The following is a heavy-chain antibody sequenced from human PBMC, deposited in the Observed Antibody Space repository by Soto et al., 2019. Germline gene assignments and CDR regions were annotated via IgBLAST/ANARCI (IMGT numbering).Heavy chain of an antibody. CDR2: INHSGST. CDR1: GGSFSGYY. CDR3: ARGSSILGYCSGGSCYYAPFDY. V-gene: IGHV4-34*01. D-gene: IGHD2-15*01. Sequence: QVQLQQWGAGLLKPSETLSLTCAVYGGSFSGYYWSWIRQPPGKGLEWIGEINHSGSTNYNPSLKSRVTISVDTSKNQFSRQLSSVTAADTAVYYCARGSSILGYCSGGSCYYAPFDYWGQGTLVTVSS. J-gene: IGHJ4*02.